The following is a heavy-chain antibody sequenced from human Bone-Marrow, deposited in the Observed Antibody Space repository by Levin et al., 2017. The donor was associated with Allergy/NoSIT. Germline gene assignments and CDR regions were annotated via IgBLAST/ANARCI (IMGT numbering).Heavy chain of an antibody. V-gene: IGHV4-59*01. J-gene: IGHJ4*02. D-gene: IGHD5/OR15-5a*01. CDR3: ARDRVSPAILDF. CDR1: SGSISGYY. Sequence: SQTLSLTCTVSSGSISGYYWSWLRQSPEKGLEWIGSIYSTGKTNYNPSLRSRVTMSVDSSKNVFSLRLKSVTSADTAMYYCARDRVSPAILDFWGQGALVTVSS. CDR2: IYSTGKT.